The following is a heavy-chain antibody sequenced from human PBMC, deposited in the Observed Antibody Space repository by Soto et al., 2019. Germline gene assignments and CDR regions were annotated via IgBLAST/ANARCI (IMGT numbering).Heavy chain of an antibody. V-gene: IGHV1-24*01. CDR3: AKDGGKDGYFGNWFDT. Sequence: ASLKVACKISGYTLTELSMHCVRRTNGKGLEWMGGFDPEDGETIYAQKFQGRVTMTEDTSTDTAYMELSSLRSDDTAVYFCAKDGGKDGYFGNWFDTWGQGTLVTVSS. CDR1: GYTLTELS. D-gene: IGHD5-18*01. CDR2: FDPEDGET. J-gene: IGHJ5*02.